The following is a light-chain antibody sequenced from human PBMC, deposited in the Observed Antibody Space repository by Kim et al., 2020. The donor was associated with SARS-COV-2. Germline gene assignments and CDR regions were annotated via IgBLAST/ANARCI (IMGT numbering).Light chain of an antibody. J-gene: IGKJ2*01. V-gene: IGKV1-39*01. CDR1: QTISSH. CDR2: AAP. Sequence: SASVGDRVTTTSRASQTISSHFNWSQQKRGKARKLLIYAAPSSKSWAPSSFSGSVSGTDFTLTISSPHPEDFATYYCQQSHTTPYTFGQGTKLE. CDR3: QQSHTTPYT.